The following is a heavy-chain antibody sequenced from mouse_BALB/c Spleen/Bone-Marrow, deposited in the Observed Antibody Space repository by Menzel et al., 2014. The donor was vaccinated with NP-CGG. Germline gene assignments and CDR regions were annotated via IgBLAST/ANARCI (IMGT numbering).Heavy chain of an antibody. CDR3: ARRYYGSSFSYFDY. D-gene: IGHD1-1*01. CDR2: ISSGSSTI. Sequence: EVQLVESGGGLVQPGGSRELSCAASGFTFSSFGMHWVRQAPEKGLEWVAYISSGSSTIYYADTVKGRFAISRDNPKNTLFLQMTSLRSEDTAMYYCARRYYGSSFSYFDYWGQGTTLTVSS. J-gene: IGHJ2*01. CDR1: GFTFSSFG. V-gene: IGHV5-17*02.